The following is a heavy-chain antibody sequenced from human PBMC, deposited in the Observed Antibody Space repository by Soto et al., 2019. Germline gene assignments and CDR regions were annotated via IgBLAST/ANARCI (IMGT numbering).Heavy chain of an antibody. D-gene: IGHD2-8*01. Sequence: LRLSFAASRFDFTSYGMHWLRQAPGKGLEWVAVMSNDGSNQFYADSVRGRFIISRDTSKNTLFLQMTSLRPEDTAVYHCARGFCANSVCYYFFERWGPGALVTVSS. V-gene: IGHV3-30*03. CDR2: MSNDGSNQ. J-gene: IGHJ4*02. CDR3: ARGFCANSVCYYFFER. CDR1: RFDFTSYG.